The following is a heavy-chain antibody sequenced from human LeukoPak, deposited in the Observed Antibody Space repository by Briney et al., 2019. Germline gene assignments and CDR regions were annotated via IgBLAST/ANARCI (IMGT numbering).Heavy chain of an antibody. CDR1: GYTFTSYG. CDR3: ARLSGYHWESFYDY. J-gene: IGHJ4*02. V-gene: IGHV1-18*01. Sequence: GASVKVSCKASGYTFTSYGISWVRQAPGQGLEWMGWINAYNGNTNYAQKLQGRVTMTTDTSTSTAYMELRSLRSDDTAVYYCARLSGYHWESFYDYWGQGTLVTVSS. D-gene: IGHD5-12*01. CDR2: INAYNGNT.